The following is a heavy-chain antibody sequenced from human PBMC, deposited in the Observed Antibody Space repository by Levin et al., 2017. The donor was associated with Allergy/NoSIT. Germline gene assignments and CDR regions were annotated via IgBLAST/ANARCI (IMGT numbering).Heavy chain of an antibody. CDR2: ISGSGGST. CDR3: AKAYSSDSRAGEKDAFDI. V-gene: IGHV3-23*01. D-gene: IGHD6-19*01. J-gene: IGHJ3*02. Sequence: SGGSLRLSCAASGFTFTTYAMTWVRQAPGKGLEWVSGISGSGGSTYYADSVKGRFTVSRDNSKNTVSLQMDSLRAEDTAVYYCAKAYSSDSRAGEKDAFDIWGQGTMVTVSS. CDR1: GFTFTTYA.